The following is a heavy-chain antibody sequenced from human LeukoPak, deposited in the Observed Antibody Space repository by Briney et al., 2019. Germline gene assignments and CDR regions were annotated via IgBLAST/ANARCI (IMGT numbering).Heavy chain of an antibody. D-gene: IGHD1-26*01. CDR3: AKDRLGALLYFDS. J-gene: IGHJ4*02. CDR1: GFTFSRYE. CDR2: ISGSGTTI. Sequence: GGSLRLSCAASGFTFSRYEMNWVRQAPGKGLEWVWYISGSGTTIYYADSVKGRLTISRDNAKNSVYLQMGSLRAEDTAVYSCAKDRLGALLYFDSWGQGTLVTVSS. V-gene: IGHV3-48*03.